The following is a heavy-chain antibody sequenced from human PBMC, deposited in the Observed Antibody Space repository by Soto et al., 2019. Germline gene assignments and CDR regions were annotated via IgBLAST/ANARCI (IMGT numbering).Heavy chain of an antibody. J-gene: IGHJ5*02. D-gene: IGHD3-22*01. CDR3: ARAYRTAYYYDSSAYYYFKYFDP. V-gene: IGHV4-31*03. CDR2: IYYSGST. CDR1: GGSISSGGYY. Sequence: SETLSLTCSVSGGSISSGGYYWSWIRQHPGQGLEWIGYIYYSGSTYYNPSLKSRVTISVDTSKNQFSLKLSSVTAADTAVYYCARAYRTAYYYDSSAYYYFKYFDPWGQGTLVTSPQ.